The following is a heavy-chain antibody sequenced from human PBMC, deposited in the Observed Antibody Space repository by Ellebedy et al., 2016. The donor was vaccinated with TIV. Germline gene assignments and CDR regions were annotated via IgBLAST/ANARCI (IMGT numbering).Heavy chain of an antibody. Sequence: AASVKVSCKASGYTFTSYGISWVRQAPGQGLEWMGWISAYNGNTNYAQKLQGRVTMTTDTSTSTAYMELRSLRSDDTAVYYCARDPRFRIAAAVRWFDPWGQGTLVIVSS. CDR2: ISAYNGNT. J-gene: IGHJ5*02. CDR1: GYTFTSYG. V-gene: IGHV1-18*01. CDR3: ARDPRFRIAAAVRWFDP. D-gene: IGHD6-13*01.